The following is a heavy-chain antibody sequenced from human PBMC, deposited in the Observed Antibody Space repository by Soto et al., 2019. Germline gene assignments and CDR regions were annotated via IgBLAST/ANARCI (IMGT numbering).Heavy chain of an antibody. V-gene: IGHV3-7*01. J-gene: IGHJ4*02. CDR1: GFTFSSNW. Sequence: GGSLRLSCAASGFTFSSNWMSWVRQAPGKGLEWVANIKQDGSDKYYVGSVEGRFTISRDNAKNSLYLQMNSLRAEDTAVYYCATSAASPGNYWGQGTLVTVSS. D-gene: IGHD6-13*01. CDR2: IKQDGSDK. CDR3: ATSAASPGNY.